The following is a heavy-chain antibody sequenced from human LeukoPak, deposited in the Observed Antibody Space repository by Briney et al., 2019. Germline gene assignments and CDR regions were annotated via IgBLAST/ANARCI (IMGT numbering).Heavy chain of an antibody. CDR3: VRGADMNYNFENSFYFDS. V-gene: IGHV3-33*01. D-gene: IGHD3-3*01. CDR1: GFTMKNFG. J-gene: IGHJ4*02. Sequence: GGSLRLSCAVSGFTMKNFGMHWVRQAPGKGLEWVAVIWYDGSQRHYMDSVKGRFAISRENSMNTLSLEMNGLRVEDTAVYYCVRGADMNYNFENSFYFDSWGQGALVVVSS. CDR2: IWYDGSQR.